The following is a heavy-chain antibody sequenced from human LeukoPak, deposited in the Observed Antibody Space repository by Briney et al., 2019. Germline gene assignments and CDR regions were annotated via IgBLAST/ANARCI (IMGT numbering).Heavy chain of an antibody. V-gene: IGHV3-23*01. CDR2: ISGSGGST. CDR1: GFTFSSYA. Sequence: QPGGSLRLSCAASGFTFSSYAMSWVRQAPGKGLEWVSAISGSGGSTYYADSVKGRFTISRDNSKNTLYLQMNSLRAEDTAVYYCAKDNKYCSSTSCYPPYYGMDVWGQGTTVTVSS. J-gene: IGHJ6*02. CDR3: AKDNKYCSSTSCYPPYYGMDV. D-gene: IGHD2-2*01.